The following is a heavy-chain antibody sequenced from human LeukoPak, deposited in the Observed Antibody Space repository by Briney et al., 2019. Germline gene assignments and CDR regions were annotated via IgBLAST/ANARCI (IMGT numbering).Heavy chain of an antibody. J-gene: IGHJ6*03. Sequence: ASVKVSCKASGYTFTGCYMHWVRQAPGQGLEWMGWINPNSGGTNYAQKFQGRVTMTRDTSISTAYMELSSLRAEDTAVYYCVREVTEGIACNNVICYLDVWGKGTTVTVSS. CDR2: INPNSGGT. V-gene: IGHV1-2*02. CDR3: VREVTEGIACNNVICYLDV. D-gene: IGHD6-13*01. CDR1: GYTFTGCY.